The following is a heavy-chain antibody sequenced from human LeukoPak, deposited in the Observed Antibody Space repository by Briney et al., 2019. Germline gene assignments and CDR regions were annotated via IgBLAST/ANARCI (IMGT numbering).Heavy chain of an antibody. Sequence: QPGGSLRLSCAASGFTFSTYTLNWVRQAPGKGLEWVSFISSTSNTIYYADSVKGRFTISRDNAKNSLFLQMNSLRDEDTAVYYCARVVGYCSAGICRFDYWGQGTLVTVSS. V-gene: IGHV3-48*02. CDR3: ARVVGYCSAGICRFDY. D-gene: IGHD2-15*01. CDR1: GFTFSTYT. J-gene: IGHJ4*02. CDR2: ISSTSNTI.